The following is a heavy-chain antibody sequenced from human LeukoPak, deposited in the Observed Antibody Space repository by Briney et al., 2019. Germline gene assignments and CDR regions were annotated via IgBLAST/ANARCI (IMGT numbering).Heavy chain of an antibody. J-gene: IGHJ6*02. Sequence: PSETLSLTCAVYGGSFSGYYWSWIRQPPGKGLEWIGEINHSGSTNYNPSLKSRVTISVDTSKNQFSLKLSSVTAADTAVYYCARGIGRGYCSSTSCLYYYYYGMDVWGQGTTVTVSS. D-gene: IGHD2-2*01. V-gene: IGHV4-34*01. CDR3: ARGIGRGYCSSTSCLYYYYYGMDV. CDR1: GGSFSGYY. CDR2: INHSGST.